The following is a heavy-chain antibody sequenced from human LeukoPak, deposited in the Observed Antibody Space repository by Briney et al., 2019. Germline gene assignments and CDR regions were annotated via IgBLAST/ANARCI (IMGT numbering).Heavy chain of an antibody. CDR2: IYYSGST. CDR1: GGSISSSSYY. CDR3: ARQRVEGITIFGVGLDY. J-gene: IGHJ4*02. D-gene: IGHD3-3*01. V-gene: IGHV4-39*01. Sequence: SSETLFLTCTVSGGSISSSSYYWGWIRQPPGKGLEWIGSIYYSGSTYYNPSLKSRVTISVDTSKNQFSLKLSSVTAADTAVYYCARQRVEGITIFGVGLDYWGQGTLVTVSS.